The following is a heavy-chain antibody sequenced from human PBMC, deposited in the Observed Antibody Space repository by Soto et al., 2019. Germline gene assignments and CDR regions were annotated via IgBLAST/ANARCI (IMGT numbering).Heavy chain of an antibody. V-gene: IGHV3-66*01. CDR1: GFTVSSNY. D-gene: IGHD2-15*01. CDR3: ARIIDSLISAWFDP. CDR2: IYSGGST. J-gene: IGHJ5*02. Sequence: EVQLVESGGGLVQPGGSLRLSCAASGFTVSSNYMSWVRQAPGKGLEWVSVIYSGGSTYYADSVKGRFTISRDNSKNTLYLQMNSLRAEDTAVYYCARIIDSLISAWFDPWGQGTLVTVSS.